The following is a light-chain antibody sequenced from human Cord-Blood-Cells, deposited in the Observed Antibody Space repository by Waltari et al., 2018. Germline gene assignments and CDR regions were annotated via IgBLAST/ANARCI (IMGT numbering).Light chain of an antibody. J-gene: IGKJ1*01. CDR2: AAS. Sequence: DIQMTHSTSSLSASVGDRVPITGRASHSISSYFIWYQQKPGNATKLLIYAASSLQSGVPSMFSGSGSGTDFTLTISSLQPEDFATYYCQQSYSTLWTFGQGTKVEIK. V-gene: IGKV1-39*01. CDR1: HSISSY. CDR3: QQSYSTLWT.